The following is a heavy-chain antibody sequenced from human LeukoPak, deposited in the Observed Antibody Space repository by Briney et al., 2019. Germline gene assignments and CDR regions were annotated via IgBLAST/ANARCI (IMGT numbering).Heavy chain of an antibody. D-gene: IGHD3-3*01. CDR2: IYYSGST. CDR3: ARRPVLRFLGSDAFDI. Sequence: PSETLSLTCTVSGGSISSNNYYWGWIRQPPGKGLEWIGSIYYSGSTYYNPSLKSRVTISVDTSKNQFSLKLSSVTAADTAVYYCARRPVLRFLGSDAFDIWGQGTMVTVSS. CDR1: GGSISSNNYY. V-gene: IGHV4-39*01. J-gene: IGHJ3*02.